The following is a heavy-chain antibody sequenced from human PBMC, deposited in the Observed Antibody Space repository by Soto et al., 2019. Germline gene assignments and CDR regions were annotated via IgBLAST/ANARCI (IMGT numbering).Heavy chain of an antibody. Sequence: SETLSLTCTVSGGSITSSYWSWIRRPPGKGLEWIAYIYDTGISGYTPSTSYNPSLKSRVTMSVDTSKSQFSPKLTSVTAADTAVYYCARGEDAFFYYGLDVWGQGITVTVSS. CDR1: GGSITSSY. V-gene: IGHV4-59*01. CDR2: IYDTGISGYTPST. J-gene: IGHJ6*02. CDR3: ARGEDAFFYYGLDV.